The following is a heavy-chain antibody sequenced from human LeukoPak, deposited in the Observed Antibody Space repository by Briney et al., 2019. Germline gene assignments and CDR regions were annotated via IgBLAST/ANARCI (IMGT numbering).Heavy chain of an antibody. CDR1: GFTFSSYE. Sequence: GGSLILSCADSGFTFSSYEMNWVRQAPGKGLEWVSYISSSGITIYYADSVKGRFTISRDNAKNSLYLQMNSLRAEDTAVYYCAREATTVAYLDYWGQGTLVTVSS. CDR3: AREATTVAYLDY. CDR2: ISSSGITI. D-gene: IGHD4-23*01. J-gene: IGHJ4*02. V-gene: IGHV3-48*03.